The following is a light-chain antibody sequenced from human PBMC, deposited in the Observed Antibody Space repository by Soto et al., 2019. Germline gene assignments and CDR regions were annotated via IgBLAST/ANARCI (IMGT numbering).Light chain of an antibody. J-gene: IGLJ3*02. CDR2: DVS. Sequence: QSALTQPRSVSGSPGQSVTISCTGTNSDIGGYNYVSWCQQHPGKAPKVMIYDVSRRPSGVPDRFSGSKSGNTASLTISGLQAEDEADYYCCSYAGTYNFWVFGGGTKLTVL. V-gene: IGLV2-11*01. CDR3: CSYAGTYNFWV. CDR1: NSDIGGYNY.